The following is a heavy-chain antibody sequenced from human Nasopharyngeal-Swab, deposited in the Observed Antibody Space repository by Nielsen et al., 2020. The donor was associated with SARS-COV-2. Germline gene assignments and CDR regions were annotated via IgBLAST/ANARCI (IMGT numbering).Heavy chain of an antibody. CDR1: GFTFSRYW. Sequence: GESLKISCAASGFTFSRYWMHWVRQVPGKGLVWVSRIDTDGSTTDHADSVKGRFTISRDNAKNRLYLQMNNLRAEDTALYYCARDVAGADSAWGQGTLVTVSS. CDR3: ARDVAGADSA. V-gene: IGHV3-74*01. D-gene: IGHD2-21*01. CDR2: IDTDGSTT. J-gene: IGHJ5*02.